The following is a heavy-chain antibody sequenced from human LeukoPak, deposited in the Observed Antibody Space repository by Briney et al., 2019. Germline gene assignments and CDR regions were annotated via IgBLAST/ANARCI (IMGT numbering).Heavy chain of an antibody. CDR1: GYSISSGYY. CDR2: IYHSGST. J-gene: IGHJ5*02. V-gene: IGHV4-38-2*02. CDR3: ARGGYYGSGNDFRFDP. D-gene: IGHD3-10*01. Sequence: SETLSLTCTVSGYSISSGYYWGWIRQPPGKGLEWIGSIYHSGSTYYNPSLKSRVTISVDTSKSQFSLKLSSVPAADTAIYYCARGGYYGSGNDFRFDPWGQGTLVTVSS.